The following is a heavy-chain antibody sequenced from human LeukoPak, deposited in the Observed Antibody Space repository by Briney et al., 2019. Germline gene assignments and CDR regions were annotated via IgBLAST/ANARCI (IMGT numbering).Heavy chain of an antibody. CDR2: FYTSGST. CDR1: GGSISSGSYY. CDR3: ARGGGGYDQHFDY. D-gene: IGHD5-12*01. J-gene: IGHJ4*02. Sequence: SETLSLTCSVSGGSISSGSYYWSWIRQPAGKGLEWIGRFYTSGSTNYNPSLKSRVTISVDTSKNQFSLKLSSVTAADTAVYYCARGGGGYDQHFDYWGQGTLVTVSS. V-gene: IGHV4-61*02.